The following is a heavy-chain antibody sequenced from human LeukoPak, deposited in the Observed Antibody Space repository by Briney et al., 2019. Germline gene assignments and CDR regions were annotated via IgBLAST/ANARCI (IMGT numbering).Heavy chain of an antibody. CDR2: INPSGGST. Sequence: ASVKVSCKASGYTFTRYYMNWVRQAPGQGLEWMGIINPSGGSTSYAQKFQGRVSMIRDTSTSTVYMELSSLRSEDTAVYYCARGPPWGDFLTASFDPWGQGTLVTVSS. V-gene: IGHV1-46*01. CDR3: ARGPPWGDFLTASFDP. D-gene: IGHD2-21*02. CDR1: GYTFTRYY. J-gene: IGHJ5*02.